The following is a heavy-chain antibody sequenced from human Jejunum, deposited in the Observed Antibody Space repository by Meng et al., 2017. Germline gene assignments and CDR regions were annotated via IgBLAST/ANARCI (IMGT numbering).Heavy chain of an antibody. CDR2: ITRESSTI. Sequence: GESLKISCAASGFTISDYYMSWIRQAPGKGLEWISYITRESSTIYYADSVKGRFTISRDNAKKSLYLQMNDLRAEDTAVYYCAREIIMVRGVALDSWGQGTLVTVSS. D-gene: IGHD3-10*01. J-gene: IGHJ4*02. CDR1: GFTISDYY. CDR3: AREIIMVRGVALDS. V-gene: IGHV3-11*01.